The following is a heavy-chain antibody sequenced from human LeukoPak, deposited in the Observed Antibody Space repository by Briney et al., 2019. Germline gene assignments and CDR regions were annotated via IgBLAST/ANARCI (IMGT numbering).Heavy chain of an antibody. CDR2: IIPIFGTA. CDR3: ARDRPRWPFDP. J-gene: IGHJ5*02. Sequence: ASVKVSCKASGGTFSSYAISWVRQAPGQGLEWLGRIIPIFGTANYAQKFQGRGTITTDESTSTAYMELSILRSEDTAVYYCARDRPRWPFDPWGQGTLVTVSS. D-gene: IGHD2-15*01. CDR1: GGTFSSYA. V-gene: IGHV1-69*05.